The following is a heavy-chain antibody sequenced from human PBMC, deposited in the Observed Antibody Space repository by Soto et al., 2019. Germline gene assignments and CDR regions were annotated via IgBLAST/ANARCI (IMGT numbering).Heavy chain of an antibody. CDR3: AKDHFPGTYYYSGMDV. CDR2: ISYDGSNK. V-gene: IGHV3-30*18. Sequence: GGSLRLSCAASGFTFSSYGMHWVRQAPGKGLEWVAVISYDGSNKYYADSVKGRFTISRDNSKNTLYLQMNSLRAEDTAVYYCAKDHFPGTYYYSGMDVWGQGTTVTVSS. D-gene: IGHD1-1*01. CDR1: GFTFSSYG. J-gene: IGHJ6*02.